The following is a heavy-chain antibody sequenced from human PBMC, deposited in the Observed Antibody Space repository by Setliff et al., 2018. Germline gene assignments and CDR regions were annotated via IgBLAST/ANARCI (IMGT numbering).Heavy chain of an antibody. CDR2: IYYSGST. CDR3: ASWGSGSYYPPHY. V-gene: IGHV4-38-2*01. D-gene: IGHD1-26*01. CDR1: GYSIGSGYY. Sequence: PSETLSLTCAVSGYSIGSGYYWGWIRQPPGKGLEWIGSIYYSGSTYYNPSLKSRVTISVDTSKNQFSLKLSSVTAADTAVYYCASWGSGSYYPPHYWGQGTLVTVSS. J-gene: IGHJ4*02.